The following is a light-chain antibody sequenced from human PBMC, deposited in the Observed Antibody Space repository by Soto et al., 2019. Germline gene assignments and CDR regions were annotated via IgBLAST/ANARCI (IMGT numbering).Light chain of an antibody. J-gene: IGKJ5*01. CDR1: QSVSSY. CDR2: DAS. V-gene: IGKV3-11*01. Sequence: EIVLTQYPGTLSLSPGERATLSCGASQSVSSYLAWYQQKPGQAPRLLIYDASNRATGIPARFSGSGSGTDFTLTISSPEPEDFAVYSCQQRSNWPITFGQGTRLEI. CDR3: QQRSNWPIT.